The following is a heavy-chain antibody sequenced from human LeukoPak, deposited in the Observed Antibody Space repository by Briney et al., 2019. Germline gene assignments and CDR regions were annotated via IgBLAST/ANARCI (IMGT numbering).Heavy chain of an antibody. V-gene: IGHV3-33*01. CDR2: IWYDGSNK. CDR1: GFTFSSYG. J-gene: IGHJ4*02. Sequence: GRSLSLSCAASGFTFSSYGMHWVRQAPGKRLEWVAVIWYDGSNKYYADSVKGRFTISRDNSKNTLYLQMNSLRAEDTAVYYCARGSPGFDYWGQGTLVTVSS. CDR3: ARGSPGFDY.